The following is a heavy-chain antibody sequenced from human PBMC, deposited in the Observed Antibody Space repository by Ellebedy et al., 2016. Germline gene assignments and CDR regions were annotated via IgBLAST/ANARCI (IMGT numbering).Heavy chain of an antibody. CDR2: IYSGGST. J-gene: IGHJ4*02. Sequence: GESLKISCAASGFTVSSNYMSWVRQAPGKGLEWVSVIYSGGSTYYADSVKGRFAISRDNSKNTLYLQMNSLRAEDTAVYYCARLYNWNDIYYFDYWGQGTLVTVSS. CDR3: ARLYNWNDIYYFDY. D-gene: IGHD1-20*01. V-gene: IGHV3-53*01. CDR1: GFTVSSNY.